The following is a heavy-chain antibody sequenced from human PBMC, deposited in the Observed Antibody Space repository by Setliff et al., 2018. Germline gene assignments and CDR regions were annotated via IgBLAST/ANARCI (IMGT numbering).Heavy chain of an antibody. CDR2: INHSGST. CDR3: TRGPDGYTYQGAFDI. D-gene: IGHD5-12*01. Sequence: SETLSLTCAVYGGSFSGYYWSWIRQPPGKGLEWIGEINHSGSTNYNPSLKSRVTISVDTSKNQFSLKLSSVTAADTAVYYCTRGPDGYTYQGAFDIWGQWTMGTVSS. V-gene: IGHV4-34*01. CDR1: GGSFSGYY. J-gene: IGHJ3*02.